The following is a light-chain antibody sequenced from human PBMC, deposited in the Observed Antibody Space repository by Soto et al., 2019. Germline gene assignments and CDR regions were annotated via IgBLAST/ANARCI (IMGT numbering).Light chain of an antibody. J-gene: IGLJ1*01. CDR2: EVG. V-gene: IGLV2-14*01. Sequence: QSALTRPASVSGSPGQSITISCTGTRSDVGGYEYVSWYQQHPGKAPKLMIYEVGRRPSGVSNRFSGSKSGSTASMTISGLQAGDEADYYCTSYTSTFTYVFGTGTKVTVL. CDR1: RSDVGGYEY. CDR3: TSYTSTFTYV.